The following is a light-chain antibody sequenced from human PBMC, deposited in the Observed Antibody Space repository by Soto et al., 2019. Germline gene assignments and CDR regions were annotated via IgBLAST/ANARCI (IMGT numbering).Light chain of an antibody. CDR3: NSYTLSRTVI. CDR1: SSDVGAHDY. CDR2: EVT. V-gene: IGLV2-14*01. Sequence: QSALTQPASVSGSPGQSITISCSGTSSDVGAHDYVSWYQHHPDKAPKVIIFEVTKRPSGVSNRFSGSKTGNTASLTISGFQAEDEADYYCNSYTLSRTVIFGGGTKLTVL. J-gene: IGLJ2*01.